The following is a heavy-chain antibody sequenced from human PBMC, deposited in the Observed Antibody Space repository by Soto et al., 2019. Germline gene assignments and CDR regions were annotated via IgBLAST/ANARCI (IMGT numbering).Heavy chain of an antibody. D-gene: IGHD3-10*01. CDR1: GFTFSHFA. Sequence: ESGGGVVQPGRSLRLSCGASGFTFSHFALHWVRQAPGKGLEWVAVISYDGSNKFFPDSVKGRFTISRDNSKNTLYLQMNSLRAEDTAVYYCAREEYGQHYFDYWGQGTLLTVSS. J-gene: IGHJ4*02. CDR3: AREEYGQHYFDY. CDR2: ISYDGSNK. V-gene: IGHV3-30-3*01.